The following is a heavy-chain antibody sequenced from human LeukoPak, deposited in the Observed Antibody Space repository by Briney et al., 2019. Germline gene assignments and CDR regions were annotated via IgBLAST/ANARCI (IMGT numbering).Heavy chain of an antibody. D-gene: IGHD1-26*01. Sequence: SVKVSCKASGGTFSSYTISWVRQAPGQGLEWMGRIIPILGIANYAQKFQGRVTITADESTSTAYMELSSLRSEDTAVYYCARDIRGLVWGYYFDYWGQGTLVTVSS. CDR2: IIPILGIA. CDR1: GGTFSSYT. J-gene: IGHJ4*02. V-gene: IGHV1-69*04. CDR3: ARDIRGLVWGYYFDY.